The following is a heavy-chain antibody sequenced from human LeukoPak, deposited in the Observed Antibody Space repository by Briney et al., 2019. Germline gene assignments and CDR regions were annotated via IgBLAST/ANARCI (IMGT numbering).Heavy chain of an antibody. CDR3: AREPYYDSSGYGIDY. Sequence: SETLSLTCTVSGGSISSSSYYWGWIRQPPGKGLEWIGSIYYSVSTYYNPSLKSRVTISVDTSKNQFSLKLSSVTAADTAVYYCAREPYYDSSGYGIDYWGQGTLVTASS. CDR2: IYYSVST. J-gene: IGHJ4*02. CDR1: GGSISSSSYY. V-gene: IGHV4-39*07. D-gene: IGHD3-22*01.